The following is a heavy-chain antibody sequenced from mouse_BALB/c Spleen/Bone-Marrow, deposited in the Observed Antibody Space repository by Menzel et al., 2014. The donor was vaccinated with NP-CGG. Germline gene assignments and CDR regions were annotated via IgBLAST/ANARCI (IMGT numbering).Heavy chain of an antibody. V-gene: IGHV7-3*02. CDR2: IRNKAKGYTT. CDR1: GFTFTDYY. CDR3: ARDENVGIYWYFDV. J-gene: IGHJ1*01. Sequence: DVQPQESGGGLVQPGGSLRLSCETSGFTFTDYYMSWVRQPPGKAPEWLGFIRNKAKGYTTDYSASVKGRFTISRDNSQSISYLQMNTLRAEDSATYYCARDENVGIYWYFDVWGAGTTVTVSS.